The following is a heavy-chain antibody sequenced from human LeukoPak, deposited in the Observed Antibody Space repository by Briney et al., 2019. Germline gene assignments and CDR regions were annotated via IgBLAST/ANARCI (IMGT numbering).Heavy chain of an antibody. V-gene: IGHV3-9*01. J-gene: IGHJ6*02. D-gene: IGHD6-13*01. Sequence: PGRSLRLSCAASGFTFDDYAMHWVRQAPGKGLEGVSGISWNSGSIGYADSVKGRFTISRDNAKNSLYLQMNSLRAEDTALYYCAKDAGPYYYYGMDVWGQGTTVTVSS. CDR2: ISWNSGSI. CDR1: GFTFDDYA. CDR3: AKDAGPYYYYGMDV.